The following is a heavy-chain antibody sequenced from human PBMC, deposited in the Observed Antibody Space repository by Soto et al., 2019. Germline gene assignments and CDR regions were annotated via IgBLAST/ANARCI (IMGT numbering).Heavy chain of an antibody. CDR3: ATAIADDALDI. V-gene: IGHV1-3*01. CDR1: GYTFTSYA. CDR2: INAGNGNT. J-gene: IGHJ3*02. Sequence: QVQLVQSGAEVKKPGASVKVSCKASGYTFTSYALHWVRQAPGQRLEWMGWINAGNGNTKYSQKFQGRVTITRDTSASTAYMELSSLRFEDTAVYFCATAIADDALDIWGRGTMVTVSS. D-gene: IGHD2-2*01.